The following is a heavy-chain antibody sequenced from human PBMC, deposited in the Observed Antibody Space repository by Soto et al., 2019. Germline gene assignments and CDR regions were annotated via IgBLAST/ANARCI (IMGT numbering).Heavy chain of an antibody. CDR3: ARGTVTASSYTTDFDY. V-gene: IGHV4-39*01. CDR2: IYYTGTT. Sequence: PSETLSLTCTVSGGAISSSSYYWGWICQPPGKGLEWIGSIYYTGTTYYNPSLKSRVTISVDTSKNQFSLKLTSVTAADTALYYCARGTVTASSYTTDFDYWGQGTLVTVSS. D-gene: IGHD1-1*01. CDR1: GGAISSSSYY. J-gene: IGHJ4*02.